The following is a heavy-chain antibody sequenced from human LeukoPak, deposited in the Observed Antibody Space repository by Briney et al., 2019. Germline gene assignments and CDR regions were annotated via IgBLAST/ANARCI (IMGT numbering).Heavy chain of an antibody. CDR2: ISSSSSYI. CDR3: ASSGYSSSWYVVY. V-gene: IGHV3-21*01. J-gene: IGHJ4*02. CDR1: GFTFSSYS. D-gene: IGHD6-13*01. Sequence: GGSLRLSCAASGFTFSSYSMNWVRQAPGKGLEWVSSISSSSSYIYYADSVKGRFTISRDNAKNSLYLQMNSLRAEDTAVYYCASSGYSSSWYVVYWGQGTLVTVSS.